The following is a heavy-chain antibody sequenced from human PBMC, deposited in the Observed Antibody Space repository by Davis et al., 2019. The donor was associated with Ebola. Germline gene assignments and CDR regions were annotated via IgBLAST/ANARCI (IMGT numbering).Heavy chain of an antibody. Sequence: SVKVSCKASGGTFSSYAISWVRQAPGQGLEWMGGIIPIFGTANYAQKFQGRVTITADKSTSTAYMELSSLRSEDTAVYYCASDLEYSSPRGIYYYYCMDVWGQGTTVTVSS. CDR1: GGTFSSYA. V-gene: IGHV1-69*06. J-gene: IGHJ6*02. CDR2: IIPIFGTA. CDR3: ASDLEYSSPRGIYYYYCMDV. D-gene: IGHD6-6*01.